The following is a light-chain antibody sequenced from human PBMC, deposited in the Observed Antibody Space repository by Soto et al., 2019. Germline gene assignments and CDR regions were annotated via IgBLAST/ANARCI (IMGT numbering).Light chain of an antibody. J-gene: IGKJ1*01. V-gene: IGKV1-5*01. CDR2: DAS. Sequence: DIQMTQSPSTLSASVGDRVTITCRASQSISSWMAWYQQKPGKAPKLLIYDASSLESGVPSRFSGSGSGTEFTRTISSLQPDDFAAYYCQQYNSYSLTFGQGTKVEIK. CDR1: QSISSW. CDR3: QQYNSYSLT.